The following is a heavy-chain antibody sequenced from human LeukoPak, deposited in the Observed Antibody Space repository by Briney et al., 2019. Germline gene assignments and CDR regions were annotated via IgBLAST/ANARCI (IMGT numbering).Heavy chain of an antibody. Sequence: GGSLRLSCAASRFTFSNFAMSWVRQAPGKGLGWVSGISASGAATYYPDSVKGRFTISRDNSKNTLYLQMNSLRAEDTALYYCAKGKTYEHFDPWGQGTLVTVSS. J-gene: IGHJ5*02. CDR2: ISASGAAT. D-gene: IGHD3-3*02. CDR3: AKGKTYEHFDP. CDR1: RFTFSNFA. V-gene: IGHV3-23*01.